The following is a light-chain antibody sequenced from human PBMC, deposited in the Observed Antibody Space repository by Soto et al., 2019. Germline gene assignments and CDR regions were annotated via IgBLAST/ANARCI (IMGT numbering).Light chain of an antibody. Sequence: QSALTQPASVSGSPGQSITISCTGSSSDVGRYNLVSWYQQHPGKAPKLIIYEDSERPSGVSNRCSGSKSCNTASLPISWLQTYDEADYYCCSSAGGTSVVFGGGTKLTVL. J-gene: IGLJ2*01. V-gene: IGLV2-23*01. CDR1: SSDVGRYNL. CDR3: CSSAGGTSVV. CDR2: EDS.